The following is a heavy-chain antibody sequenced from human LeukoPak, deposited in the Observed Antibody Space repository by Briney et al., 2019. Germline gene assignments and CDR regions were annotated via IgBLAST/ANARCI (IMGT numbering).Heavy chain of an antibody. D-gene: IGHD3-10*01. CDR1: GGTFSSYA. V-gene: IGHV1-69*04. Sequence: EASVKVSCKASGGTFSSYAISWVRQAPGQGLEWMGRIIPILGIANYAQKFQGRVTITADKSTSTAYMELSSLRSEDTAVYYCARGITMVRGVSPIDYWGQGTLVTVSS. CDR2: IIPILGIA. J-gene: IGHJ4*02. CDR3: ARGITMVRGVSPIDY.